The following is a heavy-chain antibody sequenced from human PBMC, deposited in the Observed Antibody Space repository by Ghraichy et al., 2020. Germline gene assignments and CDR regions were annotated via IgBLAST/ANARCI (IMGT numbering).Heavy chain of an antibody. J-gene: IGHJ6*02. CDR1: GFTFSSYA. CDR2: ISGSGGST. V-gene: IGHV3-23*01. D-gene: IGHD3-10*01. CDR3: AKGAQEPYGSGSYYNVIYYYYGMDV. Sequence: GGSLRLSCAASGFTFSSYAMSWVRQAPGKGLEWVSAISGSGGSTYYADSVKGRFTISRDNSKNTLYLQMNSLRAEDTAVYYCAKGAQEPYGSGSYYNVIYYYYGMDVWGQGTTVTVSS.